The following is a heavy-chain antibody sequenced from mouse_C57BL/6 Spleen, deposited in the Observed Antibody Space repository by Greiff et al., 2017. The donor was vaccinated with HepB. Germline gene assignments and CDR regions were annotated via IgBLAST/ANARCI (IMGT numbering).Heavy chain of an antibody. CDR3: ARGSYYSNYDYAMDY. CDR2: INYDGSST. CDR1: GFTFSDYY. Sequence: EVQLVESEGGLVQPGSSMKLSCTASGFTFSDYYMAWVRQVPEKGLEWVANINYDGSSTYYLDSLKSRFIISRDNAKNILYLQMSSLKSEDTATYYCARGSYYSNYDYAMDYWGQGTSVTVSS. J-gene: IGHJ4*01. D-gene: IGHD2-5*01. V-gene: IGHV5-16*01.